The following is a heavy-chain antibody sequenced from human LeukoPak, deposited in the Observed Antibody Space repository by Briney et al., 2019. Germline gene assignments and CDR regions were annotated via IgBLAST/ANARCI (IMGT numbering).Heavy chain of an antibody. CDR1: GFTFSTCG. V-gene: IGHV3-30*02. CDR2: INHDGSKK. CDR3: VKDFHNSWTFDY. D-gene: IGHD6-13*01. J-gene: IGHJ4*02. Sequence: PGGSLRLSCAASGFTFSTCGMHWVRQAPGKGLEWVAFINHDGSKKDYADSVKGRLTISRDTSKNTLYLQMNSLRVEDTAVYYCVKDFHNSWTFDYWGQGTLVTVSS.